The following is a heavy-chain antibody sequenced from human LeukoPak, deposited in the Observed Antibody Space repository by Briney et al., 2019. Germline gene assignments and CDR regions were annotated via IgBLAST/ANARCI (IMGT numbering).Heavy chain of an antibody. CDR1: GFTFSNYD. V-gene: IGHV3-13*01. CDR2: IGTAGDI. J-gene: IGHJ4*02. CDR3: ARGRNVDTSMVNDY. Sequence: GGSLRLSCAASGFTFSNYDMHWVRQATGKGLEWVSGIGTAGDIYYPGSVKGRFTISRENAKNSLYLQMNSLRAEDTAVYFCARGRNVDTSMVNDYWGQGTLVTVSS. D-gene: IGHD5-18*01.